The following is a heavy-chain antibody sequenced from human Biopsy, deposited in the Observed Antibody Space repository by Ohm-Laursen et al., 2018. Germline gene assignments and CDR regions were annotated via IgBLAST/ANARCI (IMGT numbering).Heavy chain of an antibody. J-gene: IGHJ1*01. CDR3: ATKLTGYFHH. D-gene: IGHD3-9*01. CDR2: NIPILGTG. Sequence: SSVKVSYKAPGGTFSNYGVNWVRQAPGQGLEWLGGNIPILGTGNYAPMFHGRVTVVADTSTSTATMELRSLRPDDTAVYYCATKLTGYFHHWGQGTLVTVSS. V-gene: IGHV1-69*06. CDR1: GGTFSNYG.